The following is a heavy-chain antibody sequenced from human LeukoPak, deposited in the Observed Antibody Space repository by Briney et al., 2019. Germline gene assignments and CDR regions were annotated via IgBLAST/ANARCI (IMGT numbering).Heavy chain of an antibody. CDR1: GFTFSSYG. CDR2: IWYDGSNK. Sequence: GGSLRLSCAASGFTFSSYGMHWVRQAPGKGLEWVAVIWYDGSNKYYADSVKGRFTISRDNSKNTLYLQMNSLRAEDTAVYYCAKGTLWPTPYFDYWGQGTLVTVSS. CDR3: AKGTLWPTPYFDY. J-gene: IGHJ4*02. D-gene: IGHD3-10*01. V-gene: IGHV3-33*06.